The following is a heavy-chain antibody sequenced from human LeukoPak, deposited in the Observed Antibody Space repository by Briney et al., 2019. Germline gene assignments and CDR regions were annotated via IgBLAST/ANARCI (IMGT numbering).Heavy chain of an antibody. V-gene: IGHV3-7*03. Sequence: GGSLRPSCAASGFTFSSYWMSWVRQAPGKGLEWVANIKQDGSEKYYVDSVKGRFTISRDNAKNSLYLQMNSLRAEDTAVYYCARDAWSNSRENWFDPWGQGTLVTVSS. CDR3: ARDAWSNSRENWFDP. J-gene: IGHJ5*02. CDR1: GFTFSSYW. D-gene: IGHD6-13*01. CDR2: IKQDGSEK.